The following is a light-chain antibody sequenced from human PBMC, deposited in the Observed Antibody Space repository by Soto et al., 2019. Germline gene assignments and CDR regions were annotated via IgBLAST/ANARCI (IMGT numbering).Light chain of an antibody. CDR2: KAS. J-gene: IGKJ4*01. Sequence: DIQMTQSPSTLSASIGDRVTITCRASQIISNWLAWYQQKPGKAPNLLIYKASSLESGVPSRFIGSGFGTEFTLTISSLQPDDFATYYCQQYVSLPLTFGGGTKVEIK. CDR1: QIISNW. CDR3: QQYVSLPLT. V-gene: IGKV1-5*03.